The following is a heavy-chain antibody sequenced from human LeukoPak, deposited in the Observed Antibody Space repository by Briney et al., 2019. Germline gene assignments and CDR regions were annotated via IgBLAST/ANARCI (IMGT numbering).Heavy chain of an antibody. CDR1: GGPIRTSGYS. CDR2: SYYTGST. J-gene: IGHJ2*01. V-gene: IGHV4-30-4*07. CDR3: GRLGGSFFDL. Sequence: SETLSLTCAVSGGPIRTSGYSWNWIRQPPGKGLEWIGYSYYTGSTYYNPSLKSRVTISVDTSKNQFSLNFNSVTAADTAVYYCGRLGGSFFDLWGRGTLVTVSS.